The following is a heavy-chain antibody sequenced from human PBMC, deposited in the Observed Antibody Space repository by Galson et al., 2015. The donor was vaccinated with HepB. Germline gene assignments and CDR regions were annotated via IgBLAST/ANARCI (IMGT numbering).Heavy chain of an antibody. J-gene: IGHJ2*01. D-gene: IGHD3-22*01. Sequence: SLRLSRAASGFTFKNYAMHWVRQAPGKGLEYVSTISSNGGSTYYANSVKGRFTISRDNSKNTLYLQMGSLRAEDMAVYYCARTYYDSTGFSKNWYFDLWGRGTLVTVSS. CDR3: ARTYYDSTGFSKNWYFDL. CDR2: ISSNGGST. CDR1: GFTFKNYA. V-gene: IGHV3-64*01.